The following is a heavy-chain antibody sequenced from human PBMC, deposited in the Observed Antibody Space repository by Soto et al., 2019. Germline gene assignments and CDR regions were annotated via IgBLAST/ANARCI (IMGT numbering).Heavy chain of an antibody. Sequence: SETLSLTCSFSGDSSSTSTYSWSWIRQPPGKALEWVGFIYHSGVTSYNPSLKSRVSISLDMSNSQCTLNLQSVTAADTAVYYCAGMPYTSGPRFDPWGPGTLVTVSS. D-gene: IGHD6-19*01. CDR1: GDSSSTSTYS. CDR3: AGMPYTSGPRFDP. CDR2: IYHSGVT. J-gene: IGHJ5*02. V-gene: IGHV4-30-2*01.